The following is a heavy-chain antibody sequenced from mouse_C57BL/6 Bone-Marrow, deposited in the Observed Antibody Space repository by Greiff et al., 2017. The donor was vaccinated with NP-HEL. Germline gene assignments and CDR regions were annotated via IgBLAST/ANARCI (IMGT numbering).Heavy chain of an antibody. CDR1: GFTFNPYA. CDR2: IRSKSSNYAT. CDR3: VRDRGWYFDV. V-gene: IGHV10-3*01. J-gene: IGHJ1*03. Sequence: DAGGGLVQPKGSLKLSCAASGFTFNPYAMHLVRQAPGKALEWVARIRSKSSNYATYYPDSVKDRLTISRDESQSMLYLQMNNLKTEDTAMYYCVRDRGWYFDVWGTGTTVTVSS.